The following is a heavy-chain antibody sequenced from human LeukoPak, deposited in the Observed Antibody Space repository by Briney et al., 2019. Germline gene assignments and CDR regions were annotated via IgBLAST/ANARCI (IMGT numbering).Heavy chain of an antibody. V-gene: IGHV4-31*03. J-gene: IGHJ6*02. CDR3: AREASDSDFWSGSYYYALDA. Sequence: SQTLSLTCTVSGGSISSGDHFWSWIRQHPGMGLEWIGYIFYSGNTYYNPSLRSRVTMSVDTSKNQFALKLSSVTAADTAVYFCAREASDSDFWSGSYYYALDAWGQGTTVTVSS. CDR2: IFYSGNT. CDR1: GGSISSGDHF. D-gene: IGHD3-3*01.